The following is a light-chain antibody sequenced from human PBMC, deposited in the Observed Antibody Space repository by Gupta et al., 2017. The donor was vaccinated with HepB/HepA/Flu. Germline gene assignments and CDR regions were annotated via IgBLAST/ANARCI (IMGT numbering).Light chain of an antibody. CDR3: QAWDSSRGV. CDR1: KLGDKY. CDR2: QDS. J-gene: IGLJ3*02. V-gene: IGLV3-1*01. Sequence: SYALTQPPSVSVSPGQTASITCSGDKLGDKYACWYQQKPGQSPVLVIYQDSKRPSGIPERFSGSNSGNTATLTISGTQAMDEDDYYCQAWDSSRGVFGGGTKLTVL.